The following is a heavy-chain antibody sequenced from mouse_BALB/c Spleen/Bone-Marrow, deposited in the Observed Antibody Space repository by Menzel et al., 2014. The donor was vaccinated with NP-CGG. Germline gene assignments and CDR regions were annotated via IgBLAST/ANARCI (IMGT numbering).Heavy chain of an antibody. J-gene: IGHJ4*01. CDR3: ARRLQYYAMDY. CDR2: IWAGGST. Sequence: VHLVESGPGLVSPSQSLSITCTVSGFSLTNYGVHWVRQPPGKGLEWLGVIWAGGSTNYNSALMSRLSISKDNSKSQVFLKMNSLQTDDTAMYYCARRLQYYAMDYWGQGTSVTVSS. V-gene: IGHV2-9*02. D-gene: IGHD2-4*01. CDR1: GFSLTNYG.